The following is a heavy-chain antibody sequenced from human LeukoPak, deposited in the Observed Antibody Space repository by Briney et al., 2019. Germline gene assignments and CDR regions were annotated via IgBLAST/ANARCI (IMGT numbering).Heavy chain of an antibody. V-gene: IGHV5-51*01. D-gene: IGHD3-22*01. CDR2: IYPGDSDT. CDR3: ARLSDSSGYYPTGDY. J-gene: IGHJ4*02. CDR1: GYSFTSYW. Sequence: GESLKISCKGSGYSFTSYWIGWVRQMPGKGLEWMGIIYPGDSDTRYSPSFQGQVTISADKSISTAYLQWSSLKASDTAMYYCARLSDSSGYYPTGDYWGQGTLVTVPS.